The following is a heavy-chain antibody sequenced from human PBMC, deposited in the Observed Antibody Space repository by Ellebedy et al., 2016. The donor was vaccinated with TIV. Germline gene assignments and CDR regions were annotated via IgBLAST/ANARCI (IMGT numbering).Heavy chain of an antibody. CDR2: IIPIFGTA. D-gene: IGHD6-13*01. CDR1: GGTFSSYA. Sequence: SVKVSXKASGGTFSSYAISWVRQAPGQGLEWMGGIIPIFGTANYAQKFQGRVTITADESTSTAYMELSSLRSEDTAVYYCVRDLFGSSWYNYYYYYGMDVWGQGTTVTVSS. CDR3: VRDLFGSSWYNYYYYYGMDV. V-gene: IGHV1-69*13. J-gene: IGHJ6*02.